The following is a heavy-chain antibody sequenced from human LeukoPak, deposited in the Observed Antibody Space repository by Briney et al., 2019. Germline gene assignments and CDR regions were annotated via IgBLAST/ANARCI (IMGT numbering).Heavy chain of an antibody. J-gene: IGHJ4*02. D-gene: IGHD6-19*01. CDR1: GFSFSNLA. V-gene: IGHV3-23*01. CDR2: ISDSGDIT. Sequence: GGSLRLSCVASGFSFSNLAMGWVRQAPGNGLEWVSVISDSGDITYYADSVEGRFTISRDNSRNTLYLQMNSLRVDDTAVYYCAKDARRYSGWYFFDHWGQGTLVTVSS. CDR3: AKDARRYSGWYFFDH.